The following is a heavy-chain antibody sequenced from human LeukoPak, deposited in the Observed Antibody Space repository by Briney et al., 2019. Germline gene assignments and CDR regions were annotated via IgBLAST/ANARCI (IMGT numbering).Heavy chain of an antibody. CDR3: ARVGGGYYCSGGSCYFDY. D-gene: IGHD2-15*01. Sequence: ASVKVSCKASGYTFTSYGISWVRQAPGQGLEWMGWISTYNGRTNYAPNFQDRVTMTSDRSTSTAYMELRSLRSDDTAVYYCARVGGGYYCSGGSCYFDYWGQGTLVTVSS. V-gene: IGHV1-18*01. CDR2: ISTYNGRT. CDR1: GYTFTSYG. J-gene: IGHJ4*02.